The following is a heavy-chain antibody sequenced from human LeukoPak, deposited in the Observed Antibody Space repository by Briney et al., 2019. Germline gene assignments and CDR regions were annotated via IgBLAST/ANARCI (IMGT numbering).Heavy chain of an antibody. CDR1: GFTFSSYW. V-gene: IGHV3-7*01. CDR2: IKQDGSEK. D-gene: IGHD2-2*01. J-gene: IGHJ6*02. CDR3: AREREGPYCSSTSCYWGYYYGMDV. Sequence: GGSLRLSCVASGFTFSSYWMSWVRQAPGKGLEWVANIKQDGSEKHYVDSVKGRFTISRDNSKNTLYLQMNSLRAEDTAVYYCAREREGPYCSSTSCYWGYYYGMDVWGQGTTVTVSS.